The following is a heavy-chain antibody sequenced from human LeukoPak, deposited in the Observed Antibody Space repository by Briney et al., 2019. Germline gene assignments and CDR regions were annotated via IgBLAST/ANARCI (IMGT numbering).Heavy chain of an antibody. V-gene: IGHV1-8*01. J-gene: IGHJ5*02. CDR3: ARGPRNDP. CDR1: GYPFTTWE. Sequence: ASVTVSCKTSGYPFTTWEINWVRQAAGQGLEWMGWVHPNSGNTAYAQKFQGRVTMTRDTSISTAYMELSGLRFDDMAVYFCARGPRNDPWGQGTLVTVSS. CDR2: VHPNSGNT. D-gene: IGHD1-14*01.